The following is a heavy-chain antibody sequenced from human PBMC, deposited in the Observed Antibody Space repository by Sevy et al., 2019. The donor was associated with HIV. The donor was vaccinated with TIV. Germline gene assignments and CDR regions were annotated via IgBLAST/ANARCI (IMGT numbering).Heavy chain of an antibody. D-gene: IGHD5-12*01. Sequence: SETLSLTCTVSGGSISAYYWSWIRQPPGKGLEYIGDIYYTGSTYYNPSLKSRVTISVDTSKNQFSLKWRSVTAVDTAVYYCARAPPVRSGDDSLNWLDPWGQGTLVTVSS. CDR2: IYYTGST. J-gene: IGHJ5*02. CDR3: ARAPPVRSGDDSLNWLDP. V-gene: IGHV4-59*01. CDR1: GGSISAYY.